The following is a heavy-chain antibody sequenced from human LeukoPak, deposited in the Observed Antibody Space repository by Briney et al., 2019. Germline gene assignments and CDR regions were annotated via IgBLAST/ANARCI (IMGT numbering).Heavy chain of an antibody. Sequence: PGGSLRLSCAASGFTLSSYGMHWVRQAPGKGLEWVAVIWYDGSNEYYADSVKGRFTISRDNSKNTLYLQMNSLRAEDTAVYYCARGEMDDYGDYELDYWGQGTLVTVSS. J-gene: IGHJ4*02. CDR3: ARGEMDDYGDYELDY. D-gene: IGHD4-17*01. V-gene: IGHV3-33*01. CDR1: GFTLSSYG. CDR2: IWYDGSNE.